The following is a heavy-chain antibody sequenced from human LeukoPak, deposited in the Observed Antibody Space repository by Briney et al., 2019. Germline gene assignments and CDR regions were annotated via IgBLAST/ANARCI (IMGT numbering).Heavy chain of an antibody. CDR2: IKSKTDGGTT. CDR3: ATFDYYYGMGV. V-gene: IGHV3-15*01. CDR1: GFTFDDYG. Sequence: GGSLRLSCAASGFTFDDYGMSWVRQAPGKGLEWVGRIKSKTDGGTTDYAAPVKGRFTISRDDSKSTLYLQMNSLKTEDTAVYYCATFDYYYGMGVWGQGTTVTVSS. J-gene: IGHJ6*02.